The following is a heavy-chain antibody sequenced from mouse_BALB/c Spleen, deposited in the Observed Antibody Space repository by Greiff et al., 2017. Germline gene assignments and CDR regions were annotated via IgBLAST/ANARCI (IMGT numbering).Heavy chain of an antibody. Sequence: QVQLQQPGAELVKPGASVKLSCKASGYTFTSYWMHWVKQRPGQGLEWIGEINPSNGRTNYNEKFKSKATLTVDKSSSTAYMQLSSLTSEDSAVYYCARGYGNYYFDYWGQGTTLTVSS. CDR1: GYTFTSYW. CDR2: INPSNGRT. J-gene: IGHJ2*01. D-gene: IGHD2-1*01. V-gene: IGHV1S81*02. CDR3: ARGYGNYYFDY.